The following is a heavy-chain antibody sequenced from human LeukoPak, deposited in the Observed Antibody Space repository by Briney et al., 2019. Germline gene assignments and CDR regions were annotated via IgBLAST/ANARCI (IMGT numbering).Heavy chain of an antibody. CDR1: GYTFTSYY. D-gene: IGHD3-22*01. CDR2: INPSGGST. V-gene: IGHV1-46*01. Sequence: ASVKVSCKTSGYTFTSYYMHWVRQAPGQGLEWMGIINPSGGSTSYAQKFQGRVTMTRDTSTSTVYMELSSLRSEDTAVYYCARPLYDYDSSGNYRYWGQGTLVTVSS. CDR3: ARPLYDYDSSGNYRY. J-gene: IGHJ4*02.